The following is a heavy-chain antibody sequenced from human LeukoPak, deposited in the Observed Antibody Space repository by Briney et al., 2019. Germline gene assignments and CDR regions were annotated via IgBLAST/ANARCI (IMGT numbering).Heavy chain of an antibody. D-gene: IGHD3-22*01. J-gene: IGHJ3*01. CDR2: IDSRSAST. CDR1: GFTFSSYE. CDR3: ARDRAHYDDSANAFDV. Sequence: GGSLRLSCAASGFTFSSYEMNWVRQAPGKGLEWVSYIDSRSASTYYADSVKGRFTISRDNAKQSLYLQMNGLRAEDTAVYYCARDRAHYDDSANAFDVWGQGTMVTVSS. V-gene: IGHV3-48*03.